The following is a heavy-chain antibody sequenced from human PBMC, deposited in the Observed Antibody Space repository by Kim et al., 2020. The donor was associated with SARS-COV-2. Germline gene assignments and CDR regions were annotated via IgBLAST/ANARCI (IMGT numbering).Heavy chain of an antibody. Sequence: GNPTYAQGFTGRFVFSLDTSVSTAYLQISSLKAEDTAVYYCARAGVILDYWGQGTLVTVSS. CDR3: ARAGVILDY. V-gene: IGHV7-4-1*02. CDR2: GNP. D-gene: IGHD3-16*02. J-gene: IGHJ4*02.